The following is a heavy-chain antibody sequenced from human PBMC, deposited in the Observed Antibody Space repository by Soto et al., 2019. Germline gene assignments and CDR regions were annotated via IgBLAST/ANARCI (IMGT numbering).Heavy chain of an antibody. CDR2: INHSGST. CDR3: ARVFGSYGHFDY. J-gene: IGHJ4*02. Sequence: SETLSLTCAFYVGSFSVYYWSWIRQPPGKGLEWIGEINHSGSTNYNPSLKSRVTISVDTSKNQFSLKLSSVTAADTAVYYCARVFGSYGHFDYWGQGTMVTVSS. V-gene: IGHV4-34*01. CDR1: VGSFSVYY. D-gene: IGHD2-15*01.